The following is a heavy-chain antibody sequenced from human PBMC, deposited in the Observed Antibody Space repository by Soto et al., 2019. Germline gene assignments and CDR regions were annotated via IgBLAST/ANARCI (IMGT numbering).Heavy chain of an antibody. Sequence: EVQLVESGGGLVKPGGSLRLSCAASGFTFSSHTMNWVRQAPGKGLEGVSSITSSSRDVFYADSVKGRFTISRDNAKNSLYLQMNSLRAEDTAVYYCVKEVEGFDYWGQGTLVTVSS. D-gene: IGHD1-1*01. CDR2: ITSSSRDV. CDR3: VKEVEGFDY. V-gene: IGHV3-21*01. J-gene: IGHJ4*02. CDR1: GFTFSSHT.